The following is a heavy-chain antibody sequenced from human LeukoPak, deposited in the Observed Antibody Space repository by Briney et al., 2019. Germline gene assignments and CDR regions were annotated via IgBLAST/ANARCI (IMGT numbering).Heavy chain of an antibody. CDR1: GFTFSSYG. Sequence: GGSLRLSCAASGFTFSSYGMHWVRQAPGKGLEWVAVIWYDGSNKYYADSVKGRFTISRDNSKNTLYLQMNSLRAEDTAVYYCARDVDAPYDLYFDYWGQGTLVTVSS. D-gene: IGHD3-3*01. CDR2: IWYDGSNK. J-gene: IGHJ4*02. CDR3: ARDVDAPYDLYFDY. V-gene: IGHV3-33*01.